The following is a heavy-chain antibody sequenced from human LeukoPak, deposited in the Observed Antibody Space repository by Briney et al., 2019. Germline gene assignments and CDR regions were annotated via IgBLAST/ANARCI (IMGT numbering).Heavy chain of an antibody. CDR3: ARDRAKYNSNDYLEY. J-gene: IGHJ4*02. D-gene: IGHD1-1*01. CDR2: INPNNGGT. CDR1: GYTFNDYY. V-gene: IGHV1-2*02. Sequence: GASVKLSRKASGYTFNDYYIYWVRQAPGQGLELMGWINPNNGGTNYAQKFQGGVIMTRDTSTTLVYMELNRLRSDDTAVYYCARDRAKYNSNDYLEYWGQGTLVSVSS.